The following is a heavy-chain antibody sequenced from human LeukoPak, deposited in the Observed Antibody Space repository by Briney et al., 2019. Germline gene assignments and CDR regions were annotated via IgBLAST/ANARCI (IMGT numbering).Heavy chain of an antibody. CDR3: AKKGPGGSGSTLTLYYFDY. V-gene: IGHV3-30*18. CDR1: GFTFSSYG. Sequence: GGSLRLSCAASGFTFSSYGMHWVRQAPGEGLEWVAVISYDGSNKYYADSVKGRFTISRDNSKNTLYLQMNSLRAEDTAVYYCAKKGPGGSGSTLTLYYFDYWGQGTLVTVSS. CDR2: ISYDGSNK. J-gene: IGHJ4*02. D-gene: IGHD3-10*01.